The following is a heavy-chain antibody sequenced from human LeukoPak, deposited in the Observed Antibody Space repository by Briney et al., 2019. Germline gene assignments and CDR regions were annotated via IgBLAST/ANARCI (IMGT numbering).Heavy chain of an antibody. CDR3: ASRFFGPHYFDY. CDR1: GGSISSSSYY. J-gene: IGHJ4*02. V-gene: IGHV4-39*01. CDR2: IYYSGST. Sequence: SETLSLTCTVSGGSISSSSYYWGWIRQPPGKGLEWIGSIYYSGSTYYNPSLKSRVTISVDTSKNQFSLKLSSVTAADTAVYYCASRFFGPHYFDYWGQGTLVTVSS. D-gene: IGHD3-3*01.